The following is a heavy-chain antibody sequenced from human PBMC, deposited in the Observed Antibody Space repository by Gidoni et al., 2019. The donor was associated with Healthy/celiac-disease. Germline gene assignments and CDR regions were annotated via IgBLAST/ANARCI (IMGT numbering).Heavy chain of an antibody. CDR3: ARGHRAAAGTQYYFDY. V-gene: IGHV4-34*01. CDR1: GGSFGGYY. Sequence: QVQLQQWGAGRLKPSETLSPTCAVYGGSFGGYYWSWIRQPPGKGLVWIGEINHSGSTNYNPSLKSRVTISVDTSKNQFSLKLCSVTAADTAVYYCARGHRAAAGTQYYFDYWGQGTLVTVSS. CDR2: INHSGST. J-gene: IGHJ4*02. D-gene: IGHD6-13*01.